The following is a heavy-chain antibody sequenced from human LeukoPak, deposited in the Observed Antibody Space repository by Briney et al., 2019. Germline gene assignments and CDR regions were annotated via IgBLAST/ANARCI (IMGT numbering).Heavy chain of an antibody. CDR3: ARATERVLLWFGKKYYFDY. CDR2: INPNSGNT. CDR1: GYTFTSHD. Sequence: ASVKVSCKASGYTFTSHDINWVRQATRQGLECMGWINPNSGNTGYAQKLQGRVTMTRNTSISTAYMELSSLRSEDTAVYYCARATERVLLWFGKKYYFDYWGQGTLVTVSS. V-gene: IGHV1-8*01. J-gene: IGHJ4*02. D-gene: IGHD3-10*01.